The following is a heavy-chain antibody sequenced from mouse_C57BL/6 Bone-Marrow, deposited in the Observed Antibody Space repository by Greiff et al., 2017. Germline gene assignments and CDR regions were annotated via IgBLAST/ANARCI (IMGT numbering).Heavy chain of an antibody. J-gene: IGHJ3*01. V-gene: IGHV1-69*01. CDR1: GYTFTSYW. CDR3: ARSYSNPFAY. D-gene: IGHD2-5*01. Sequence: QVQLQQPGAELVMPGASVKLSRKASGYTFTSYWMHWVKQRPGQGLEWIGEIDPSDSYTNYNQKFKGKSTLTVDKSSSTAYMQLSSLTSEDSAVYYCARSYSNPFAYWGQGTLVTVSA. CDR2: IDPSDSYT.